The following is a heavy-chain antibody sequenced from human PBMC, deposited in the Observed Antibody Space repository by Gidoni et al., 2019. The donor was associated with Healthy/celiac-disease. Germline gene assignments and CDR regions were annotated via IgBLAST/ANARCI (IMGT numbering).Heavy chain of an antibody. D-gene: IGHD1-1*01. Sequence: QVQLVASGGGVVQPGRSLRLSCAASGFTFSSYGMHWVRQAPGKGLEWVAVIWYDGSKKYDADSVKGRFTIARDNSKNTLYLQMNSLRAEDTAVYYCARGVIAPNWASAFDIWGQGTMVTVSS. CDR2: IWYDGSKK. V-gene: IGHV3-33*01. J-gene: IGHJ3*02. CDR1: GFTFSSYG. CDR3: ARGVIAPNWASAFDI.